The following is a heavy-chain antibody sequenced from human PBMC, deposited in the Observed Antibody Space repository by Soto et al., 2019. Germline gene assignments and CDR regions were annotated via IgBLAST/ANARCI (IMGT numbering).Heavy chain of an antibody. CDR3: AGQDDYGDYVGAGGAFDI. CDR2: ISSSGSTI. V-gene: IGHV3-11*01. J-gene: IGHJ3*02. CDR1: GFTFSDYY. D-gene: IGHD4-17*01. Sequence: PGGSLRLSCAASGFTFSDYYMSWIRQAPGKGLEWVSYISSSGSTIYYADSVKGRFTISRDNAKNSLYLQMNSLRSEDTAVYYCAGQDDYGDYVGAGGAFDIWGQGTMVTVSS.